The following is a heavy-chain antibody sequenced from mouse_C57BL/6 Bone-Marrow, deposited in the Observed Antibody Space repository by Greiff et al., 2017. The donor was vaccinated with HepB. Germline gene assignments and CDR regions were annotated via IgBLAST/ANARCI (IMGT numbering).Heavy chain of an antibody. Sequence: QVQLQQPGAELVMPGASVKLSCKASGYTFTSYWMHWVKQRPGQGLGWIGVIDPSDSYTNYNQKFKGKSTLTVDKSSSTAYMQLSSLTSEDSAVYYCARSGVYFDYWGQGTTLTVSS. J-gene: IGHJ2*01. CDR2: IDPSDSYT. V-gene: IGHV1-69*01. CDR3: ARSGVYFDY. CDR1: GYTFTSYW.